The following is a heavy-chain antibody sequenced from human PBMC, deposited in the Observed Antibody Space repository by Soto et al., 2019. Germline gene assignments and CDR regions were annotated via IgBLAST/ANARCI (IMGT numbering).Heavy chain of an antibody. D-gene: IGHD2-2*01. CDR1: GYTFTSYG. J-gene: IGHJ6*02. Sequence: ASVKVSCKASGYTFTSYGISWVRQPPGQGLEWMGWISAYNGNTNYAQKLQGRVTMTTDTSTSTAYMELRSLRSDDTAVYYCARDAGGETYCSSTSCYYYYGMDVWGQGTTVTVSS. V-gene: IGHV1-18*01. CDR3: ARDAGGETYCSSTSCYYYYGMDV. CDR2: ISAYNGNT.